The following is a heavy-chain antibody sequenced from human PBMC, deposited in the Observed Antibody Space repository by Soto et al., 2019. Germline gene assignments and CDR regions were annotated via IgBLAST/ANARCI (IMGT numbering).Heavy chain of an antibody. Sequence: QVQLQQWGAGLLKPSETLSLTCAVYGGSFSGYYWSWIRQPPGKGLEWIGEINHSGSTNYNPSLKNRVTISVDTSKNQFSLKLSSVTAADTAVYYCARVTTGYWFDPWGQGTLVTVSS. J-gene: IGHJ5*02. CDR1: GGSFSGYY. V-gene: IGHV4-34*01. CDR2: INHSGST. D-gene: IGHD4-4*01. CDR3: ARVTTGYWFDP.